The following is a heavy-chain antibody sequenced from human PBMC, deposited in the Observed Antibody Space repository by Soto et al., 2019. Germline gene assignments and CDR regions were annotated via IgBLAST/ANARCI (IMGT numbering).Heavy chain of an antibody. CDR2: FRHSGTT. J-gene: IGHJ6*04. CDR1: GCTMFRCRK. CDR3: ARTIYWMNGVCIALCGMDV. Sequence: THSIPGDLRGCTMFRCRKSGCIWQTPGKGLEWIGSFRHSGTTHYNPSLKSRVTISVDMSKNQFFLKLTSVTAADTAVYYCARTIYWMNGVCIALCGMDVGGKGTTVTVSS. D-gene: IGHD2-8*01. V-gene: IGHV4-38-2*01.